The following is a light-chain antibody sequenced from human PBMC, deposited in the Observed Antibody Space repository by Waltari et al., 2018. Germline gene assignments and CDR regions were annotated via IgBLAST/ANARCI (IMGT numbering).Light chain of an antibody. CDR3: QTGGHGTWV. CDR1: SWHSSNV. J-gene: IGLJ3*02. Sequence: QLVLTQSPSASASLGASVKLTCTLSSWHSSNVIAWLQQQPGKGPRYLMKVNSDGSHSKGDEIPDRFSGSSSGAERYLTISSVQPEDEADYYCQTGGHGTWVFGGGTKLTVL. CDR2: VNSDGSH. V-gene: IGLV4-69*01.